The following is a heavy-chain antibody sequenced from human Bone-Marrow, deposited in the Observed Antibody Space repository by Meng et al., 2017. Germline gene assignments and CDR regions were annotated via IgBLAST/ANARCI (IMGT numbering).Heavy chain of an antibody. D-gene: IGHD2-2*01. CDR1: GGSIRSSIYY. CDR2: IYYSGST. V-gene: IGHV4-39*07. J-gene: IGHJ5*02. CDR3: ARAGSGIVVVLDP. Sequence: QLRTPGPGPVKPAETLSLTRTVSGGSIRSSIYYWGWIRQPPGKGLEWIGSIYYSGSTYYNPSLKSRVTISVDTSKNQFSLKLSSVTAADTAVYYCARAGSGIVVVLDPWGQGTLVTVSS.